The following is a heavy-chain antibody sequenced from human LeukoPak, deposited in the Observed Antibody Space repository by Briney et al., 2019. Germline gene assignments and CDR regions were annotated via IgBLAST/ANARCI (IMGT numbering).Heavy chain of an antibody. D-gene: IGHD1-26*01. CDR1: GGSFSGYY. CDR3: ARSGRYSGSYYRYEYFQH. J-gene: IGHJ1*01. Sequence: SETLSLTCAVYGGSFSGYYWSWIRQPPGKGLEWIGEINHSGSTNYNPSLKSRVTISVDTSKNQFSLKLSSVTAADTAVYYCARSGRYSGSYYRYEYFQHWGQGTLVTVSS. CDR2: INHSGST. V-gene: IGHV4-34*01.